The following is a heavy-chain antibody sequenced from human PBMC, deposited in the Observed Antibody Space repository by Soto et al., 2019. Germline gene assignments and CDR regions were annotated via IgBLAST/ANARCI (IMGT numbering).Heavy chain of an antibody. CDR3: AKDGRRWDLPADY. J-gene: IGHJ4*02. Sequence: EVQLLESGGGLVQPGGSLRLSCAASGFTFSSYAMSWVRQAPGKGLEWVSAISGGGGSTYYADSVKGRFTISRDNSKNTLYLHMNRLRAEDTAVYYCAKDGRRWDLPADYWGQGALVTVSS. CDR2: ISGGGGST. D-gene: IGHD1-26*01. V-gene: IGHV3-23*01. CDR1: GFTFSSYA.